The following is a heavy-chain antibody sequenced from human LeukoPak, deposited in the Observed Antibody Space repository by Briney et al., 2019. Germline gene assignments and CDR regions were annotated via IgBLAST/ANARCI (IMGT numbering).Heavy chain of an antibody. J-gene: IGHJ6*02. CDR3: ARGAAPPPSYYYYGMDV. CDR2: IIPIFGTA. CDR1: GGTFSSYA. V-gene: IGHV1-69*13. Sequence: SVKVSCKASGGTFSSYAISWVRQAPGQGLEWMGGIIPIFGTANYAQKIQGRVTITADESTSTAYMELSSLRSEDTAVYYCARGAAPPPSYYYYGMDVWGQGTTVTVSS. D-gene: IGHD6-6*01.